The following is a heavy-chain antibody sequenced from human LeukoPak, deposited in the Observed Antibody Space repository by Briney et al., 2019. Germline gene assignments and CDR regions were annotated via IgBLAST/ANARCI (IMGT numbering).Heavy chain of an antibody. CDR1: GASITSGDYN. CDR2: IYYSGTT. D-gene: IGHD3-9*01. V-gene: IGHV4-30-4*01. J-gene: IGHJ5*02. CDR3: ARGRQYFDWLSGWFDP. Sequence: SVTLSLTCTVSGASITSGDYNWSWIRQPPGKGLQWIGFIYYSGTTYYSPSLKSRITISVDTSKNQFSLKVTSVTAADTAVYYCARGRQYFDWLSGWFDPWGQGTLVTVSS.